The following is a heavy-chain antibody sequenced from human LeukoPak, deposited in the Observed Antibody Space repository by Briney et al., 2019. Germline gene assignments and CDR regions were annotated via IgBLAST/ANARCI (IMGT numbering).Heavy chain of an antibody. D-gene: IGHD2-2*02. J-gene: IGHJ5*02. Sequence: SETLSLTCTVPGGSVSSGNYYWSWIRQPPGKGLEWIGYIYYGGGTNYNPSLKSRVTISLDTSKNQFSLKMRSATAADTAVYYCARYYIGYCATTYCYIGGFDPWGQGTLVTVSA. V-gene: IGHV4-61*01. CDR2: IYYGGGT. CDR1: GGSVSSGNYY. CDR3: ARYYIGYCATTYCYIGGFDP.